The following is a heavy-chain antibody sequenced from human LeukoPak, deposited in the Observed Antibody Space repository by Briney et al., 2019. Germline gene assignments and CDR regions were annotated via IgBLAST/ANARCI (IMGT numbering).Heavy chain of an antibody. CDR1: GFIFSSYG. CDR3: AKDFPLFDC. J-gene: IGHJ4*02. CDR2: ISSDDNNK. Sequence: QPRISLRLSCAASGFIFSSYGMHWVRQAPGKGLEWVAVISSDDNNKYYADSVKGRFIISRDNSKNTLYLQMNSLRAEDTAVYYCAKDFPLFDCWGQGTLVTVSS. V-gene: IGHV3-30*18.